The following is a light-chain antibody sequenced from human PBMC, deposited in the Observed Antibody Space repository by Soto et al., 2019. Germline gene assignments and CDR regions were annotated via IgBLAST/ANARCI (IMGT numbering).Light chain of an antibody. CDR3: QQYDNLPLT. J-gene: IGKJ4*01. Sequence: DIQMTQSPSTLSASVGDRVTITCQASQDINNYLNWYQQKPGKAPKFLIHDASNLETGVPSRFSGSGSGTDFTFTISSLQPEDIATYYCQQYDNLPLTFGGGTKVDIK. CDR2: DAS. CDR1: QDINNY. V-gene: IGKV1-33*01.